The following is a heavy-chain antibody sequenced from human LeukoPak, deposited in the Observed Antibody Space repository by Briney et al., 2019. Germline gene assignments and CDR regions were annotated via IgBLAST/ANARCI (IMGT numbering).Heavy chain of an antibody. CDR1: GGSFSGYY. Sequence: SETLSLTCAVYGGSFSGYYWSWIRQPPGKGLEWIGEINHSGSTNYNPSLKSRVTISVDTSKNQFSLKLNSVTAADTAVYYCARGYDSSGYYEYWGQGTLVTVSS. J-gene: IGHJ4*02. D-gene: IGHD3-22*01. V-gene: IGHV4-34*01. CDR2: INHSGST. CDR3: ARGYDSSGYYEY.